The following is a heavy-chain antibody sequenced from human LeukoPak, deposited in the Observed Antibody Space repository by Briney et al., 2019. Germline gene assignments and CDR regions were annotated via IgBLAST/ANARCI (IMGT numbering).Heavy chain of an antibody. D-gene: IGHD3-9*01. CDR3: AGGDYDILTGSSTSGWFDP. CDR2: IWYDGSNK. J-gene: IGHJ5*02. V-gene: IGHV3-33*01. CDR1: GFTFRNYG. Sequence: PGGSLRLSCAASGFTFRNYGMHWVRQAPGKGLEWVAVIWYDGSNKYYADSVKGRFTISRDNSKNTLFLQMNSLRAEDTAVYYCAGGDYDILTGSSTSGWFDPWGQGTLVTVSS.